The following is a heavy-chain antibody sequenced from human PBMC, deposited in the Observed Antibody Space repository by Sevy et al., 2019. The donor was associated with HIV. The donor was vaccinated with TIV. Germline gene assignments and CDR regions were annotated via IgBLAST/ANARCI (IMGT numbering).Heavy chain of an antibody. CDR2: IYYSGST. CDR1: GGSISSYY. J-gene: IGHJ4*02. D-gene: IGHD3-22*01. Sequence: SETLSLTCTDSGGSISSYYWSWIRQPPGKGLEWIGYIYYSGSTNYNPSLKSRVTISVDTSKNQFSLKLSSVTAADTAVYYCARERRDSSGFDYWGQGTLVTVSS. V-gene: IGHV4-59*01. CDR3: ARERRDSSGFDY.